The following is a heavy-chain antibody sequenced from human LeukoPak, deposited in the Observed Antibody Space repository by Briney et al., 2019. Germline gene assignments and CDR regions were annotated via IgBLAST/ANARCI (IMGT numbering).Heavy chain of an antibody. Sequence: GASVKVSCKGSGYPFIDFGITWLRQAPAQGLARMGWINTFNGNTNYARNVQDRITLTRDTSTSTACMELRSLRSDDTAVYYCARDAPGNCSGGRCYSVSWGQGTLVTVSS. CDR3: ARDAPGNCSGGRCYSVS. J-gene: IGHJ4*02. CDR1: GYPFIDFG. CDR2: INTFNGNT. V-gene: IGHV1-18*01. D-gene: IGHD2-15*01.